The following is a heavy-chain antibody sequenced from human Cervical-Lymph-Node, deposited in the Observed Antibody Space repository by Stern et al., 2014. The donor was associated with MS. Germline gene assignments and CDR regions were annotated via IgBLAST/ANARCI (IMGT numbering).Heavy chain of an antibody. D-gene: IGHD2-15*01. CDR1: GGTFSRYA. J-gene: IGHJ4*02. V-gene: IGHV1-69*01. CDR2: IIPMFGTA. CDR3: ARGRDIVVVVAATPFDYFDY. Sequence: VQLVQSGAEVKKPGSSVKVSCKASGGTFSRYAFTWVRQAPGQGLEWMGGIIPMFGTANYAQRFQGRVTITADESTSTAYMELSSLRSEDTAVYYCARGRDIVVVVAATPFDYFDYWGQGTLVTVSS.